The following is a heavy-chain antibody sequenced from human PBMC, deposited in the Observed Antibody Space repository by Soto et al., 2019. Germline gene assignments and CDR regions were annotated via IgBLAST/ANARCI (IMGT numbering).Heavy chain of an antibody. CDR3: VKGRAKHCSGRTCGLWMDL. Sequence: GGSLRLSCSASGFTFKSHAMHWVRQAPGKGLEYVSSIHTGGETTFYADAVKGRFIVSRDNSNNTLDLQMTSLKYEDSGVYYCVKGRAKHCSGRTCGLWMDLWGQGTTVTISS. D-gene: IGHD6-19*01. CDR1: GFTFKSHA. J-gene: IGHJ6*02. V-gene: IGHV3-64D*06. CDR2: IHTGGETT.